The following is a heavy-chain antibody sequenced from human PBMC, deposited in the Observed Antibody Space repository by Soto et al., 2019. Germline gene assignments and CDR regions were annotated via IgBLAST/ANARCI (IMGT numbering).Heavy chain of an antibody. V-gene: IGHV1-69*13. J-gene: IGHJ3*02. D-gene: IGHD2-21*02. CDR2: IIPIFGTA. CDR1: GGTFSSYA. CDR3: ARDWRLAYCGGDCYSEDAFDI. Sequence: SVKVSCKASGGTFSSYAISWVRQAPGQGLEWMGGIIPIFGTANYAQKFQGRVTITADESTSTAYMELSGLRSEDTAVYYCARDWRLAYCGGDCYSEDAFDIWGQGTMVTVSS.